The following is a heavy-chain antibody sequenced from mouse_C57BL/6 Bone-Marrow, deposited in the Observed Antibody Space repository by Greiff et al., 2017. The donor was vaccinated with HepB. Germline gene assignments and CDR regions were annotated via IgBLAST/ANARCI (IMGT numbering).Heavy chain of an antibody. CDR3: ASNVGSPYAMDY. CDR1: GYTFTSYW. Sequence: QVQLKQPGAELVKPGASVKMSCKASGYTFTSYWITWVKQRPGQGLAWIGDIYPGSGSTNYNEKFKSKATLTVDTSSSTAYMKLSSLTSEDSAVYYCASNVGSPYAMDYWGQGTSVTVSS. V-gene: IGHV1-55*01. D-gene: IGHD1-1*01. CDR2: IYPGSGST. J-gene: IGHJ4*01.